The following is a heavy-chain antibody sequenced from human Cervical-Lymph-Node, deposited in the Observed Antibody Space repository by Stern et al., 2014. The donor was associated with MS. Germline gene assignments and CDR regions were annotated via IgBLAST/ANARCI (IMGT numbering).Heavy chain of an antibody. CDR3: ARASTRGFDY. CDR1: GGTFSSYA. CDR2: IIPIFGAP. D-gene: IGHD2-15*01. V-gene: IGHV1-69*01. Sequence: QVQLMQSGAEVKKPGSSVNVSCKASGGTFSSYAINWVRQAPGQGLYWMGGIIPIFGAPNYAQKFQGRVTITADESTSTVYMQLSSLKSEDTAVYYCARASTRGFDYWGQGTLVTVSS. J-gene: IGHJ4*02.